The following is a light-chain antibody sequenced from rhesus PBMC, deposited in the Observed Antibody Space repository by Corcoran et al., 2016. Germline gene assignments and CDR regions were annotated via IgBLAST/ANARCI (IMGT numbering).Light chain of an antibody. CDR3: CSYAGSYNYI. J-gene: IGLJ1*01. Sequence: QAALTQPRSVSGSPGQSVTISCTGTSSDIRDYNYFSWYQQHPDTAPKLIIYEVTKRPSGVSDRFSGSKSGSTAALTISGLQAEDEAVYFCCSYAGSYNYIFDVGTRLTVL. CDR2: EVT. V-gene: IGLV2-32*01. CDR1: SSDIRDYNY.